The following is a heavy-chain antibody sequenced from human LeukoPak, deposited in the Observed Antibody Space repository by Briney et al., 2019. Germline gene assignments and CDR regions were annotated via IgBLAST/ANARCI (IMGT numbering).Heavy chain of an antibody. J-gene: IGHJ5*02. CDR3: ARDGGGFDP. Sequence: SETLSLTCTVSGGSISSYYWSWIRQPPGKGLEWIGYIYYSGSTNYNPSLKSRVTISVDTSKNRFSLKLSSVTAADTAVYYCARDGGGFDPWGQGTLVTVSS. CDR1: GGSISSYY. CDR2: IYYSGST. V-gene: IGHV4-59*12. D-gene: IGHD3-10*01.